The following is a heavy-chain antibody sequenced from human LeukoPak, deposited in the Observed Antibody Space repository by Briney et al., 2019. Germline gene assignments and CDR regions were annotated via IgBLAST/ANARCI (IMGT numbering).Heavy chain of an antibody. CDR1: GYTFTSYY. J-gene: IGHJ6*02. D-gene: IGHD3-22*01. V-gene: IGHV1-46*01. CDR3: ARRPTYYYDSSGYSHGMDV. Sequence: ASVKVSCKASGYTFTSYYMHWVRQAPGQGLEWMGIINPSGGSTSYAQKFQGRVTMTRDTSTSTVYMELSSLRSEDTAVYYCARRPTYYYDSSGYSHGMDVWGQGTTVTVSS. CDR2: INPSGGST.